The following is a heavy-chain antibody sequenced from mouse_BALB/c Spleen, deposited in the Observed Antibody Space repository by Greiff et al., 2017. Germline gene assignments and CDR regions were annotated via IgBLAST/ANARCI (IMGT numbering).Heavy chain of an antibody. J-gene: IGHJ4*01. Sequence: EVQLVESGPGLVKPSQSLSLTCSVTGYSITSGYYWNWIRQFPGNKLEWMGYISYDGSNNYNPSLKNRISITRDTSKNQFFLKLNSVTTEDTATYYCAREDGNYRYYAMDYWGQGTSVTVSS. D-gene: IGHD2-1*01. CDR3: AREDGNYRYYAMDY. CDR2: ISYDGSN. V-gene: IGHV3-6*02. CDR1: GYSITSGYY.